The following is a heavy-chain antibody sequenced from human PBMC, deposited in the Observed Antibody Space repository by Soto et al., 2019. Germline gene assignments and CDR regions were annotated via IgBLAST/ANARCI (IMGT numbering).Heavy chain of an antibody. CDR3: ARDWHYGNNDDVFEF. V-gene: IGHV1-18*04. J-gene: IGHJ3*01. D-gene: IGHD4-4*01. CDR1: SYTFTSYG. CDR2: VSGYDGET. Sequence: QVQLMQSGTEVKKPGASVKVSCKASSYTFTSYGISWVRQAPGQGLEWMGWVSGYDGETNYAQKLRGRVTMTIDTSTSTAYMELRSLSSYDTDQYYCARDWHYGNNDDVFEFWGQGTMVIVTS.